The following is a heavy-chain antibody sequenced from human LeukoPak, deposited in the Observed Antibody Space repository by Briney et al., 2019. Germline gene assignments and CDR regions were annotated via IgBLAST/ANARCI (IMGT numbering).Heavy chain of an antibody. V-gene: IGHV3-23*01. CDR3: AKVSKSGSSDY. Sequence: AGGSLRLSCAASGFTFSSYSMNWVRQAPGKGLEWVSSVSASGIRTYYADSVRGRFTISRDNSKNTVYFQMNSLRAEDTAIYYCAKVSKSGSSDYWGQGTLVTVSS. CDR2: VSASGIRT. J-gene: IGHJ4*02. D-gene: IGHD5-12*01. CDR1: GFTFSSYS.